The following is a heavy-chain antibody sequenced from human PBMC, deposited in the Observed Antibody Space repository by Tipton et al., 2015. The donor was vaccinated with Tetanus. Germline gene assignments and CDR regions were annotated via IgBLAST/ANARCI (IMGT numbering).Heavy chain of an antibody. CDR1: GFTFSSYS. CDR2: ISSSSSYI. D-gene: IGHD1-1*01. J-gene: IGHJ5*02. CDR3: ARALGVHRGPNNWFDP. V-gene: IGHV3-21*01. Sequence: SLRLSCAASGFTFSSYSMNWVRQAPGKGLEWVSSISSSSSYIYYADSVKGRFTISRDNAKNSLYLQMNSLRAEDTAVYYCARALGVHRGPNNWFDPWGQGTLVTVSS.